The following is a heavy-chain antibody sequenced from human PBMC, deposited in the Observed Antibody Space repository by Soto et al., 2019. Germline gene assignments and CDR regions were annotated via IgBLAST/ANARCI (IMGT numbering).Heavy chain of an antibody. D-gene: IGHD2-2*01. V-gene: IGHV3-23*01. CDR2: ISGSGGST. J-gene: IGHJ6*02. CDR3: AKGYCSSTSCRYYYYGMDV. Sequence: GGSLRLSCAASGFTFSSYAMSWVRQAPGKGLEWVSAISGSGGSTYYADSVKGRFTISRDNSKNTLYLQMNSLRAEDTAVYYCAKGYCSSTSCRYYYYGMDVWGQGTTVTVSS. CDR1: GFTFSSYA.